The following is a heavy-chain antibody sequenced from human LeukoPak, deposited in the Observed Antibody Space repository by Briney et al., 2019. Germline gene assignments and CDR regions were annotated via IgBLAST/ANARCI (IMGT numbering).Heavy chain of an antibody. J-gene: IGHJ4*02. V-gene: IGHV3-23*01. CDR1: GYTFSSYA. CDR3: ANVRAREHWLLSLDY. CDR2: ISGSGGST. D-gene: IGHD2/OR15-2a*01. Sequence: GGSLRLSCAASGYTFSSYAMSWVRQAPGKGLEWVSGISGSGGSTYDADSVKGRFTISRDNSNNTLYMQMNSLRAEDTALYYCANVRAREHWLLSLDYWGQGILVTVSS.